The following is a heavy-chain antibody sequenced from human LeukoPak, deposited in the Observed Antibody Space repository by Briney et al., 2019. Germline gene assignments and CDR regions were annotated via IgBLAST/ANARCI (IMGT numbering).Heavy chain of an antibody. CDR2: ISYDGSNK. Sequence: GGSLRLSCAASGFSLSSYWMTWVRQAPGKGLEWVAVISYDGSNKYYADSVKGRFTISRDNSKNTLYLQMNSLRAEDTAVYYCAREGIAARAFDYWGQGTLVTVSS. CDR3: AREGIAARAFDY. V-gene: IGHV3-30*03. CDR1: GFSLSSYW. J-gene: IGHJ4*02. D-gene: IGHD6-6*01.